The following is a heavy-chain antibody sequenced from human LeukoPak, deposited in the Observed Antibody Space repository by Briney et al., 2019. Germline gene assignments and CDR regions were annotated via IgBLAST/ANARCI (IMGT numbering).Heavy chain of an antibody. CDR3: AKDPGVAGTAEYFQY. V-gene: IGHV3-23*01. D-gene: IGHD6-19*01. Sequence: QPGGSLRLSCAASGFTFSTYAMSWVRQAPGKGLEWVSSISGSGTGTYYAGSVKGRFTISRDNSKNTLQLQMNSLRVEDTAVYYCAKDPGVAGTAEYFQYWGQGTLVTVSS. J-gene: IGHJ1*01. CDR1: GFTFSTYA. CDR2: ISGSGTGT.